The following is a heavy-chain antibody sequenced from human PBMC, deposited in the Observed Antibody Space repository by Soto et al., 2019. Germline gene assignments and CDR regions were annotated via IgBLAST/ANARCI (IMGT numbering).Heavy chain of an antibody. Sequence: QEELVESGGGVVQPGRSLRLSCTASGFTFNAFAMHWVRQAPGKGLEWVAVISFDGLNKYYPDSVKGRFVISRANSNNTVWLEMSSVRPEDTAVYYCASGDNDRGNLQYKCNMDVWGEGTTVVVST. CDR3: ASGDNDRGNLQYKCNMDV. D-gene: IGHD1-1*01. CDR1: GFTFNAFA. J-gene: IGHJ6*01. V-gene: IGHV3-30*03. CDR2: ISFDGLNK.